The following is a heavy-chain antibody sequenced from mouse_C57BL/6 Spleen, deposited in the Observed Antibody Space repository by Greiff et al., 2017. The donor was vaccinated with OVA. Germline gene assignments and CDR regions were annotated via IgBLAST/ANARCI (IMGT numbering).Heavy chain of an antibody. CDR2: IDPENGDT. CDR3: TFYGNYERYFDV. V-gene: IGHV14-4*01. CDR1: GFTITDDY. Sequence: VQLQQSGAELVRPGASVKLSCTASGFTITDDYMHWVKQRPEQGLEWIGWIDPENGDTEYASKFQGKATITADTSSNTAYLQLSSLTSEDTAGYYCTFYGNYERYFDVWGTGTTVTVSS. J-gene: IGHJ1*03. D-gene: IGHD2-1*01.